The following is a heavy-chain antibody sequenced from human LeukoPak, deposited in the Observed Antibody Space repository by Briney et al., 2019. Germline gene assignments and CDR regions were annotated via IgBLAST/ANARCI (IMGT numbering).Heavy chain of an antibody. CDR2: IYTSGST. V-gene: IGHV4-61*02. Sequence: SGPALVKPTQTLTLTRSFSGVSVSTTAMCVSWIRQPAGKGLEWIGRIYTSGSTNYNPSLKSRVTISIDMSRNQFSLKLSSLTAADTAVYYCASRPYTYGYFDNWGPGTLVTVSS. J-gene: IGHJ4*02. CDR3: ASRPYTYGYFDN. CDR1: GVSVSTTAM. D-gene: IGHD2-2*02.